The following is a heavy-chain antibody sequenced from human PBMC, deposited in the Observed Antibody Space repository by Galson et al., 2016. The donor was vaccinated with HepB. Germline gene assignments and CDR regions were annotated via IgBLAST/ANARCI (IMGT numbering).Heavy chain of an antibody. CDR2: INVNGETT. D-gene: IGHD1-26*01. V-gene: IGHV3-23*01. CDR3: AGGTAWHHFNF. CDR1: GFTFSNYW. Sequence: SLRLSCAASGFTFSNYWMHWARQVPGKGLEWVSSINVNGETTYYADSVKGRFTISRDNSKNTLYLQMSSLRVEDAAIYFCAGGTAWHHFNFWGQGSLVIVSS. J-gene: IGHJ4*02.